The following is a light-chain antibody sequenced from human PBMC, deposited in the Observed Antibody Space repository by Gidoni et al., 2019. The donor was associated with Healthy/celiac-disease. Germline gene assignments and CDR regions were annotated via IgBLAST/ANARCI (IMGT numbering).Light chain of an antibody. Sequence: QSVLTPPPSVSGAPGPRVTIPCTGSSSNIGAGYDVHWYQQLPGTAPKLLIYGNSNRPSGGPDRFSGSKSGTSASLAITGLQAEDEADYYCQSYDSSLSGSVFGGGTKLTVL. CDR1: SSNIGAGYD. CDR2: GNS. J-gene: IGLJ2*01. V-gene: IGLV1-40*01. CDR3: QSYDSSLSGSV.